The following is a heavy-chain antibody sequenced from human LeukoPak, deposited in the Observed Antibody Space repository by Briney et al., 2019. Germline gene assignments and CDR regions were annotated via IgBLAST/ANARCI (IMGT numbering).Heavy chain of an antibody. V-gene: IGHV3-7*03. CDR2: IKGDGSET. CDR1: GFTFSVHW. CDR3: ARGHYGMDV. Sequence: GGSLRLSCAASGFTFSVHWMTWVRQAPGKVMEWVANIKGDGSETHYVDSVKGRFTISRDNAKNSVTLQMNSLRAEDTAVYYCARGHYGMDVWGQGTTVAVSS. J-gene: IGHJ6*02.